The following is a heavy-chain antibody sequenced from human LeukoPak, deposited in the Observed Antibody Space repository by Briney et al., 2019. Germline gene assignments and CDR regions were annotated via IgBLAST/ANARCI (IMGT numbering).Heavy chain of an antibody. D-gene: IGHD1-26*01. Sequence: GGSLRPSCAASGFTFSSYSMNWVRQAPGKGLEWVSSISSSSSYIYYADSVKGRFTISRDNAKNSLYLQMNSLRAEDTAVYYCARDREDAFDIWGQGTMVTVSS. CDR1: GFTFSSYS. J-gene: IGHJ3*02. CDR3: ARDREDAFDI. CDR2: ISSSSSYI. V-gene: IGHV3-21*01.